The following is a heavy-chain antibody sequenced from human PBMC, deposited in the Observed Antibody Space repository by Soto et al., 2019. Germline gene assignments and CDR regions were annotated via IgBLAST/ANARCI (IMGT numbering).Heavy chain of an antibody. Sequence: SETLSLTCAVSGGSISSGGYSWSWIRQPPGKGLEWIGYIYHSGSTYYNPSLKSRVTISVDRSKNQFSLKLSSVTAADTAVYYCARGHSSGYIDYWGQGTLVTVSS. V-gene: IGHV4-30-2*01. D-gene: IGHD6-19*01. CDR3: ARGHSSGYIDY. CDR2: IYHSGST. CDR1: GGSISSGGYS. J-gene: IGHJ4*02.